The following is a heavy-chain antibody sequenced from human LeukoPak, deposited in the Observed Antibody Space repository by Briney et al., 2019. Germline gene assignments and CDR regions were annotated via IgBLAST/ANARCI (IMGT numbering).Heavy chain of an antibody. CDR2: INPNSGGT. V-gene: IGHV1-2*02. CDR3: ARAGYSGSYLTSDY. J-gene: IGHJ4*02. Sequence: GASVKVSCKASGYTFTSYGISWVRQAPGQGLEWMGWINPNSGGTNYAQKFQGRVTMTRDTSISTAYMELSRLRSDDTAVYYCARAGYSGSYLTSDYWGQGTLVTVSS. CDR1: GYTFTSYG. D-gene: IGHD1-26*01.